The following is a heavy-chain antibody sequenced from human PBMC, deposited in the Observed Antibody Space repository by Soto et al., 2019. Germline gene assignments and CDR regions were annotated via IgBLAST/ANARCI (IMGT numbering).Heavy chain of an antibody. J-gene: IGHJ4*01. D-gene: IGHD4-17*01. CDR3: ATFREDYGDVFHV. V-gene: IGHV1-18*01. CDR2: INPYEGKT. CDR1: GYTFTTYG. Sequence: ASVKVSCKASGYTFTTYGVTWVRQLPGQGLEWMGWINPYEGKTNYAQKSQGRVTFTTDTSTSAVYMDLRSLKSGDTAVYYCATFREDYGDVFHVWGQGNPGHRLL.